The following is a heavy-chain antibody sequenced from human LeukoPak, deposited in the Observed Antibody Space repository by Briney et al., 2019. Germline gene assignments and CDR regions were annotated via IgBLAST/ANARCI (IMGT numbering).Heavy chain of an antibody. CDR2: ISSSGSTI. J-gene: IGHJ4*02. CDR1: GFTFSDYY. D-gene: IGHD3-10*01. CDR3: AKDFSYGSGSYYLN. Sequence: TGGSLRLSCAASGFTFSDYYMSWIRQAPGKGLEWVSYISSSGSTIYYADSVKGRFTISRDNSKNTLYLQMNSLRAEDTAVYYCAKDFSYGSGSYYLNWGQGTLVTISS. V-gene: IGHV3-11*01.